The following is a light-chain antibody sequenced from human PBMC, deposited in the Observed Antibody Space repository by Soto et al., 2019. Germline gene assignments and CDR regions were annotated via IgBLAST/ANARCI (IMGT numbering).Light chain of an antibody. CDR1: QSISNNF. CDR2: DTS. Sequence: EIVLTQSPGTLSLSPGQRATFSCRPDQSISNNFLAWYQQKPGQTPRLLIYDTSTRATGVPARFSGSRSGTDFSLTISRLEPEDFAVYYCHQYDIAPQTFGRGTKVDIK. J-gene: IGKJ2*01. CDR3: HQYDIAPQT. V-gene: IGKV3-20*01.